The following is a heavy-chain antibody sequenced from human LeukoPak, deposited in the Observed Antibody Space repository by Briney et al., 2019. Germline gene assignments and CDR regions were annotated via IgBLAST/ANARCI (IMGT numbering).Heavy chain of an antibody. CDR2: IRYDGSNK. CDR1: GFTFSSYG. V-gene: IGHV3-30*02. Sequence: PGGSLRLSCAASGFTFSSYGMHWVRQAPGKGLEWVAFIRYDGSNKYYADSVKGRFTISRDNSKNTLYLQMNSLRAEDTAVCYCAKVGKHYYYMDVWGKGTTVTVSS. J-gene: IGHJ6*03. CDR3: AKVGKHYYYMDV. D-gene: IGHD3-10*01.